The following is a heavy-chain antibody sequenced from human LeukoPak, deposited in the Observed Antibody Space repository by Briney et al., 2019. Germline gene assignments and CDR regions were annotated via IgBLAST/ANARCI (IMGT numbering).Heavy chain of an antibody. CDR2: ISRSSSYI. J-gene: IGHJ4*02. D-gene: IGHD1-7*01. CDR1: GFTFSAYN. Sequence: PGGSLRLSCAASGFTFSAYNMNWVRRTPGKGLEWVSSISRSSSYIYYADSVKGRFTISRDNARNSLYLQMSSLRAEDTAVYYCARVETGTTLIGATDYWGRGTLVTVSS. V-gene: IGHV3-21*01. CDR3: ARVETGTTLIGATDY.